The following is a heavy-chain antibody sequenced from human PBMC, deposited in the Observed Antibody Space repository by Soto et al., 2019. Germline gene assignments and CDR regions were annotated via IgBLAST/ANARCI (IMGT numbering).Heavy chain of an antibody. Sequence: SVKVSCNAPGYKFDFCGSNSVRQAPGQGLELMGWISAYDGKTTDAEKLQGRVTMTTDASTSTAYMELGSLRSDDTAVYYCARDPHEYWSSYWFDPWRQGSVDGVSS. CDR1: GYKFDFCG. V-gene: IGHV1-18*01. CDR2: ISAYDGKT. CDR3: ARDPHEYWSSYWFDP. D-gene: IGHD3-10*01. J-gene: IGHJ5*02.